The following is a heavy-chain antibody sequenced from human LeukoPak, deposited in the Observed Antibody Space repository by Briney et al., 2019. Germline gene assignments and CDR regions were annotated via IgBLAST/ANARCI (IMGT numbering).Heavy chain of an antibody. V-gene: IGHV4-39*01. Sequence: SETLSLTCTVSGGSISSSSYYWGWIRQPPGQGLEWIGSIYYSGSTYYNPSLKSRVTISVDTSKNQFSLKLSSVTAADTAVYYCASSGYYYHFDYWGQGTLVTVSS. CDR2: IYYSGST. J-gene: IGHJ4*02. CDR1: GGSISSSSYY. CDR3: ASSGYYYHFDY. D-gene: IGHD3-22*01.